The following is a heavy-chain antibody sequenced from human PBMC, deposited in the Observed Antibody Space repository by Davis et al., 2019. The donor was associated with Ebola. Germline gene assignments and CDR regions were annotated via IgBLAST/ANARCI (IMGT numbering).Heavy chain of an antibody. V-gene: IGHV4-34*01. CDR2: INHSGST. D-gene: IGHD1-7*01. Sequence: PSETLSLTCAVYGGSFSGYYWSWIRQPPGKGLEWIGEINHSGSTNYNPSLKGRVTISVDTSKNQFSLKLSSVTAADTAVYYCARHGGNWNYETLYFDYWGQGTLVTVSS. CDR3: ARHGGNWNYETLYFDY. J-gene: IGHJ4*02. CDR1: GGSFSGYY.